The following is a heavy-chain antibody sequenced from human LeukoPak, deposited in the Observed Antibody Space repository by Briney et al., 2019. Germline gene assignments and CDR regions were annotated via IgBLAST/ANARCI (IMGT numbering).Heavy chain of an antibody. CDR1: GFTFSTYT. J-gene: IGHJ6*02. CDR3: ARAATADPYSYYYGLDV. CDR2: ITSSSSTI. D-gene: IGHD1-26*01. V-gene: IGHV3-48*04. Sequence: GGSLRLSCAASGFTFSTYTMNWVRRAPGKGLEWVSYITSSSSTICYANSVKGRFTISRDNAKTSLYLQMNSLRAEDTAVYYCARAATADPYSYYYGLDVWGQGTTVTVSS.